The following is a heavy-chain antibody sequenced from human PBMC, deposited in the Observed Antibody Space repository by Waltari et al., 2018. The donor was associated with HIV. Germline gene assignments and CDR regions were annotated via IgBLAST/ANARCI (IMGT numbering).Heavy chain of an antibody. CDR1: GFTFSRSW. D-gene: IGHD6-13*01. J-gene: IGHJ4*02. V-gene: IGHV3-7*01. CDR2: IKKDGSEI. Sequence: EVRLVESGGGLVQPGGSLRLSCAASGFTFSRSWMTWVRQAQGKGLEWVANIKKDGSEIHYVDSVKGRFTISRDNAKNSLYLQMNSLRAEDTAVYYCARRQQLTDWGQGTLVTVSS. CDR3: ARRQQLTD.